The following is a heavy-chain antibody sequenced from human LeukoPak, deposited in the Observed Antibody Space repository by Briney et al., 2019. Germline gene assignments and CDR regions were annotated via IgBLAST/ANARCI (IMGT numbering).Heavy chain of an antibody. CDR3: ARGLGVGTIYYGSGSYLDY. CDR1: GYTFTGYY. D-gene: IGHD3-10*01. Sequence: ASVKVSCKASGYTFTGYYMHWVRQAPGQGLEWTGWINPNSGGTNYAQKFQGRVTMTRDTSISTAYMELSRLRSDDTAVYYCARGLGVGTIYYGSGSYLDYWGQGTLVTVSS. V-gene: IGHV1-2*02. CDR2: INPNSGGT. J-gene: IGHJ4*02.